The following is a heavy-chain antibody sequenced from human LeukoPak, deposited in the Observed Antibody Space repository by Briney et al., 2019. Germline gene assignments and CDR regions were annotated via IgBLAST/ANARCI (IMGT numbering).Heavy chain of an antibody. CDR3: ASASSGQEGFDY. V-gene: IGHV4-34*01. CDR1: GGSFSGYY. CDR2: INHSGST. J-gene: IGHJ4*02. Sequence: SETLSLTCAVYGGSFSGYYWSWIRQPPGKGLEWIGEINHSGSTNYDPSLKSRVTISVDTSKNQFSLKLSSVTAADTAVYYCASASSGQEGFDYWGQGTLVTVSS.